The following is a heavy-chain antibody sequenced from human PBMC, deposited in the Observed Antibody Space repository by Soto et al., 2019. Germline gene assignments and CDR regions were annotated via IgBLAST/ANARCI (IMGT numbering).Heavy chain of an antibody. D-gene: IGHD6-13*01. CDR3: AREAAAGTRITYSSGWRYYYYGMDV. CDR1: GGTFSSYA. V-gene: IGHV1-69*13. CDR2: IIPIFGTA. Sequence: SVKVSCKASGGTFSSYAISWVRQAPGQGLEWMGGIIPIFGTANYAQKFQGRVTITADESTSTAYMELSSLRSEDTAVYYCAREAAAGTRITYSSGWRYYYYGMDVWGQGTTVTVSS. J-gene: IGHJ6*02.